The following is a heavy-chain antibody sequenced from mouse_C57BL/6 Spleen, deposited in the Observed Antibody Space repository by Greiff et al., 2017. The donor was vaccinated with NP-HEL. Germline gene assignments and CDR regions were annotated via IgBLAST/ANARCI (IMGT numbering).Heavy chain of an antibody. J-gene: IGHJ2*01. CDR2: INPNNGGT. D-gene: IGHD4-1*01. CDR1: GYTFTDYN. V-gene: IGHV1-18*01. CDR3: ARWGLTGVDY. Sequence: VHVKQSGPELVKPGASVKIPCKASGYTFTDYNMDWVKQSRGKSLEWIGDINPNNGGTIYNQKFKGKATLTVDKSSSTAYMELRSLTSEDTAVYYWARWGLTGVDYWGQSTTLTVSS.